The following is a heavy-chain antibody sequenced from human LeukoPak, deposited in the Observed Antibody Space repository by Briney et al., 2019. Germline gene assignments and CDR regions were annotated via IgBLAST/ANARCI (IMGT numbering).Heavy chain of an antibody. CDR1: GFTFSSYS. Sequence: GGSLRLSCAASGFTFSSYSMNWVRQAPGKGLEWVSSITSSSGYIYYAESVKGRFTISRDNAKNSLYLQMDSLRAEDTAVYYCASGGFYCSSTTCPPDWGQGTLVTVSS. CDR3: ASGGFYCSSTTCPPD. CDR2: ITSSSGYI. D-gene: IGHD2-2*01. J-gene: IGHJ4*02. V-gene: IGHV3-21*01.